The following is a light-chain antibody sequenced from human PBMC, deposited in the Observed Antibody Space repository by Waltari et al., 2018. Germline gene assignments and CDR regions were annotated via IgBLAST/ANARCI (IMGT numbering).Light chain of an antibody. CDR1: SSDVGSYNL. CDR3: CSYAGSSTFEV. V-gene: IGLV2-23*03. CDR2: AGS. Sequence: QSALTQPASVSGSPGQSITISCTGTSSDVGSYNLVSWYQQHPGKAPKLLIYAGSKRASVVSNRCSGSKSGNTASLRISGLQAEDEADYYCCSYAGSSTFEVFGGGTKLTVL. J-gene: IGLJ2*01.